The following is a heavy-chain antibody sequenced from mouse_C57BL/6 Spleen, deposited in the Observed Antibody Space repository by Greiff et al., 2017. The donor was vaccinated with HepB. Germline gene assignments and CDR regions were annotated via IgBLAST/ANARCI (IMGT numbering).Heavy chain of an antibody. D-gene: IGHD2-1*01. Sequence: QVQLQQPGAELVMPGTSVKLSCKASGYTFTSYWMHWVKQRPGQGLEWIGEIDPSDSYTNYNQKFKGKSTLTVDKSSSTAYMQLSSLTSEDSAVYYCARGDYYPFAYWGQGTLVTVSA. V-gene: IGHV1-69*01. CDR1: GYTFTSYW. J-gene: IGHJ3*01. CDR2: IDPSDSYT. CDR3: ARGDYYPFAY.